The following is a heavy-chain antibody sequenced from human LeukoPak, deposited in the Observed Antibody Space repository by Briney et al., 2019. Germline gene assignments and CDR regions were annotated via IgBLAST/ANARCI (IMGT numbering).Heavy chain of an antibody. CDR1: GYSFTSYW. CDR2: IYPGDSDT. Sequence: GESLKISCKGSGYSFTSYWIGWVRQMPGKGLEWTGIIYPGDSDTRYSPSFQGQVTISADKSISTAYLQWSSLKASDTAMYYCARHFPYYDSSGYPDYWGQGTLVTVSS. V-gene: IGHV5-51*01. D-gene: IGHD3-22*01. CDR3: ARHFPYYDSSGYPDY. J-gene: IGHJ4*02.